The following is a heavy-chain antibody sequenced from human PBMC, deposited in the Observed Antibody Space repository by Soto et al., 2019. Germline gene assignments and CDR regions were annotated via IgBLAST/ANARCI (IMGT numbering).Heavy chain of an antibody. J-gene: IGHJ6*02. V-gene: IGHV1-69*13. CDR3: ARGVTMVRGPRDLGYYYGMDV. CDR1: GGTFSSYA. D-gene: IGHD3-10*01. CDR2: IIPIFGTA. Sequence: VASVKVSCKASGGTFSSYAISWVRQAPGQGLEWMGGIIPIFGTANYAQKFQGRVTITADESTSTAYMELSSLRSEDTAVYYCARGVTMVRGPRDLGYYYGMDVWGQGTTVTVSS.